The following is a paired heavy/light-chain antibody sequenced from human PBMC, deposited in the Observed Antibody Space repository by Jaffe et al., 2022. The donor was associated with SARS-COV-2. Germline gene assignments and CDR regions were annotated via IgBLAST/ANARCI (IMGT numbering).Heavy chain of an antibody. CDR1: GFTFSSYA. J-gene: IGHJ4*02. D-gene: IGHD6-13*01. V-gene: IGHV3-30*04. Sequence: QVQLVESGGGVVQPGRSLRLSCAASGFTFSSYAMHWVRQAAGKGLEWVAAISYDGSKIKYADSVKGRITISRDNSKNTLFLQMYSLRAEDTAVYYCARDTEAVVLVSMCGYDWGQGTLVTVSS. CDR2: ISYDGSKI. CDR3: ARDTEAVVLVSMCGYD.
Light chain of an antibody. CDR2: ENN. Sequence: QSVLTQPPSVSAAPGQKVTISCSGSSSNIGNNYVSWYQQLPGTAPELLIYENNKRPSRIPDRFSGSKSGTSATLGITGLQTGDEADYYCGTWDSSLSAGVFGTGTKVTVL. V-gene: IGLV1-51*02. CDR3: GTWDSSLSAGV. J-gene: IGLJ1*01. CDR1: SSNIGNNY.